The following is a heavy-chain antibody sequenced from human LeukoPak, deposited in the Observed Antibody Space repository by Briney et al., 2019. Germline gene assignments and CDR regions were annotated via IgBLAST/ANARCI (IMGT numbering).Heavy chain of an antibody. D-gene: IGHD2-2*02. CDR1: GGSISSSSYY. V-gene: IGHV4-39*07. Sequence: PSETLSLTCTVSGGSISSSSYYWGWIRQPPGKGLEWIGSIYYSGSTYYNPSLKSRVTISVDTSKNQFSLKLSSVTAADTAVYYCARDGIGNIVVVPAAIRAYNWFDPWGQGTLVTVSS. CDR3: ARDGIGNIVVVPAAIRAYNWFDP. CDR2: IYYSGST. J-gene: IGHJ5*02.